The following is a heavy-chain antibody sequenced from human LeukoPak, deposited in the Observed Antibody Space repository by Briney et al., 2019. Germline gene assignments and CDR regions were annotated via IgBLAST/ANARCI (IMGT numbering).Heavy chain of an antibody. J-gene: IGHJ5*02. D-gene: IGHD6-6*01. CDR3: ARVMAARREDLNWFDP. CDR1: GGSISSSGSY. Sequence: SETLSLTCTVSGGSISSSGSYWGWIRQPPGKGLEWIGSIHYTGNTYNPSLKSRVTISVDTSKNQFSLHLTSVNAADTAVYYCARVMAARREDLNWFDPWGQGTLVTVSS. CDR2: IHYTGNT. V-gene: IGHV4-39*07.